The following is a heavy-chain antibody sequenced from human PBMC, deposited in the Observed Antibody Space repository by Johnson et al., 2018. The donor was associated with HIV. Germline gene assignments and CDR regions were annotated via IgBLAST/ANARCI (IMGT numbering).Heavy chain of an antibody. CDR2: IYSGGST. CDR3: ASPLEAAAGPMDAFDI. V-gene: IGHV3-66*03. Sequence: EVQLVESGGGLIQHGGSLRLSCAASGFTVSSNYMSWVRQAPGRGLECVSLIYSGGSTYSADSVKGRFTISRDNSKNTLYLQMNSLRAEDTAVYYCASPLEAAAGPMDAFDIWGQGTMVTVSS. D-gene: IGHD6-13*01. CDR1: GFTVSSNY. J-gene: IGHJ3*02.